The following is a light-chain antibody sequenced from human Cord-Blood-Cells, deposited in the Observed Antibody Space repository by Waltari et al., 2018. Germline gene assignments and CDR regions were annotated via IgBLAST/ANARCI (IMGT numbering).Light chain of an antibody. Sequence: DIVMTQSPDSLAVSLCVRATITCKSSKSVLYSSNNKNYLAWYQQKPGQPPKLLIYCASTRESGVPDRFSGSGSGTDFTLTISSLQAEDVAVYYCQQYYSTPSYTFGQGTKLEIK. J-gene: IGKJ2*01. CDR3: QQYYSTPSYT. CDR2: CAS. V-gene: IGKV4-1*01. CDR1: KSVLYSSNNKNY.